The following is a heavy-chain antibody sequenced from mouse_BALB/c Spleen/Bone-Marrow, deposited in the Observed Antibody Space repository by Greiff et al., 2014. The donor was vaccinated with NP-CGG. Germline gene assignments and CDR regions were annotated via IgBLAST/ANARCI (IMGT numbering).Heavy chain of an antibody. CDR2: ISNGSSTI. V-gene: IGHV5-17*02. Sequence: EVQVVESGGGLVQPGGSRKLSCAASGFTFSSFGMHWVRQAPEKGLEWVAYISNGSSTIYYADTVKGRFTISRDNPKNTLFLQMTSLRSEDTAMYYCARKGAMITHYYAMDYWGQRTSVTVSS. D-gene: IGHD2-4*01. CDR3: ARKGAMITHYYAMDY. CDR1: GFTFSSFG. J-gene: IGHJ4*01.